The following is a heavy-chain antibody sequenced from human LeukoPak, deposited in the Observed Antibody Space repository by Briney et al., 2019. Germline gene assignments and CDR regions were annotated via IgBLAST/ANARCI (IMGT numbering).Heavy chain of an antibody. CDR3: ARAMVRGVIKIRNWFDP. J-gene: IGHJ5*02. D-gene: IGHD3-10*01. CDR1: GSTVSSNY. V-gene: IGHV3-53*01. CDR2: IYSGGST. Sequence: GGSLRLSCAASGSTVSSNYMSWVRQAPGKGLEWVSVIYSGGSTYYADSVKGRFTISRDNSKNTLYLQMNSLRAADTAVYYCARAMVRGVIKIRNWFDPWGQGTLVTVSS.